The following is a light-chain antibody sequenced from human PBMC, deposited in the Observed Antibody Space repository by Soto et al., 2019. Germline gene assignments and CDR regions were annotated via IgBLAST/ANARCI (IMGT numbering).Light chain of an antibody. CDR3: QQCNTPFT. J-gene: IGKJ4*01. V-gene: IGKV1-5*01. Sequence: DIEMTQSPSTLSVSVGVRVAITCRASQNIGSRLAWYQQKPDEAPKLLIYDASSLESGVPLRFGGSGSGTDFTLIITSLQPDDFATYYCQQCNTPFTFGGGTKVDIK. CDR2: DAS. CDR1: QNIGSR.